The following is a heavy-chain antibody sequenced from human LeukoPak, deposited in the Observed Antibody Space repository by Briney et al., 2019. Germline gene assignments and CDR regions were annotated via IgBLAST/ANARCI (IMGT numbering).Heavy chain of an antibody. V-gene: IGHV4-61*02. J-gene: IGHJ3*02. D-gene: IGHD3-22*01. Sequence: SQTLSLTCTASGGSISSGSYYWSWIRQPAGKGLEWIGRIYTSGSTNYNPSLKSRVTISVDTSKNQFSLKLSPVTAADTAVYYCARDPLTYDSSGYYYGDAFDIWGQGTMVTVSS. CDR3: ARDPLTYDSSGYYYGDAFDI. CDR2: IYTSGST. CDR1: GGSISSGSYY.